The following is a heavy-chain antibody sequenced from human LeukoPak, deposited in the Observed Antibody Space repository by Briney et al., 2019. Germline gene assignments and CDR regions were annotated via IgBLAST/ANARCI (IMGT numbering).Heavy chain of an antibody. CDR3: ASFRIRGYYFDY. D-gene: IGHD3-10*01. Sequence: GSLRLSCAASGFTVSSNYVSWVRQAPGKGLEWVSVIYSGGSTYYAGSVKGRFTISRDNSKNTLYLQMNSLRAEDTAVYYCASFRIRGYYFDYWGQGTLVTVSS. V-gene: IGHV3-66*01. CDR1: GFTVSSNY. J-gene: IGHJ4*02. CDR2: IYSGGST.